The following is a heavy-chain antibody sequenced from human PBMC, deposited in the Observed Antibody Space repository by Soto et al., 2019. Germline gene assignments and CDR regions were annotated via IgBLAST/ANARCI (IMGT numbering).Heavy chain of an antibody. Sequence: QVQLQESGPGLVKPSQTLSLTCTVSGGSISSGGYYWSWIRQHPGKGLEWIGYIYYSGSTYYNPSLKSRVTLSVDTSDNQFALKLSSVTAADTAVYYCARSGFSYGPNPLLYWGQGTLVTVSS. CDR1: GGSISSGGYY. D-gene: IGHD5-18*01. V-gene: IGHV4-31*03. CDR2: IYYSGST. J-gene: IGHJ4*02. CDR3: ARSGFSYGPNPLLY.